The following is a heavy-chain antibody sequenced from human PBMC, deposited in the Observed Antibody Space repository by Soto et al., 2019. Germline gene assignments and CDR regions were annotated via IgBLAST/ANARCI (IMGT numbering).Heavy chain of an antibody. CDR3: ARSFMIRGSPGNWFDP. CDR1: GGSISSYY. CDR2: ISYSGST. V-gene: IGHV4-59*01. J-gene: IGHJ5*02. Sequence: SETLSLTCTVSGGSISSYYWSWIRQPPGKGLEWIGYISYSGSTDYNPSLKSRVTISVDTSKNQFSLKLSSVTAADTAVYYCARSFMIRGSPGNWFDPWGQGTLVTVSS. D-gene: IGHD3-10*01.